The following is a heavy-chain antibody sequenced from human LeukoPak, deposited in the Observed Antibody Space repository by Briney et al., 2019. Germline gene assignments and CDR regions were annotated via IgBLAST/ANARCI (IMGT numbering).Heavy chain of an antibody. J-gene: IGHJ4*02. D-gene: IGHD1-14*01. CDR3: ARARYNNGLDH. CDR2: IKTDGSSI. CDR1: GFTFSSYW. Sequence: GGSLRLSCTASGFTFSSYWMHWVRQAPGKGLVWVSHIKTDGSSINYADSVKGRFTISRDNAKNTLYLQMNSLRAEDTAVYYCARARYNNGLDHWSQATLVTASS. V-gene: IGHV3-74*01.